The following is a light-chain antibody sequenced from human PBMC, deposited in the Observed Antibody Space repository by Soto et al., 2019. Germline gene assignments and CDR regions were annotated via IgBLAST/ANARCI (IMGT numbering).Light chain of an antibody. CDR2: GAS. Sequence: EIVLTQSPGTLSLSPGERATLSGRASQSVSSSYLAWHQQKPGQAPRLLIYGASSRATGIPNRFSGSGSGTDFTLTISRLEPEDYAVYYCQQYGSSRWTFGQGTKVEIK. CDR1: QSVSSSY. J-gene: IGKJ1*01. V-gene: IGKV3-20*01. CDR3: QQYGSSRWT.